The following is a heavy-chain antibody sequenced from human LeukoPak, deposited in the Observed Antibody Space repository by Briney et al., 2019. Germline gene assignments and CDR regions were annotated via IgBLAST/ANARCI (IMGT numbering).Heavy chain of an antibody. CDR1: GFAFTSYA. Sequence: GGSLRLSCAASGFAFTSYAMSWVRQAPGKGLEWVSAISGSGGSTYYADSVKGRFTISRDNSKNTLYLQMNSLRAEDTAVYYCAKETYSSGWYTRRRVGWFDPWGQGTLVTVSS. V-gene: IGHV3-23*01. CDR3: AKETYSSGWYTRRRVGWFDP. D-gene: IGHD6-19*01. CDR2: ISGSGGST. J-gene: IGHJ5*02.